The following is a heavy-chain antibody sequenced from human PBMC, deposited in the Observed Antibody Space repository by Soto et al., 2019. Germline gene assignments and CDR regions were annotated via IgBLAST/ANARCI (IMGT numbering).Heavy chain of an antibody. CDR2: IDSSGEK. Sequence: QVTLKESGPVLVKPTETLTLRCTVSGLSITDSELGVTWIRQPPGQPLGWLAHIDSSGEKSYRTFLKSRLAISKDTSKSQIVLTMTNMDPADTATYYCARRHLAVGVSPWFDPWGQGIPVTVSS. D-gene: IGHD3-10*01. V-gene: IGHV2-26*01. CDR3: ARRHLAVGVSPWFDP. CDR1: GLSITDSELG. J-gene: IGHJ5*02.